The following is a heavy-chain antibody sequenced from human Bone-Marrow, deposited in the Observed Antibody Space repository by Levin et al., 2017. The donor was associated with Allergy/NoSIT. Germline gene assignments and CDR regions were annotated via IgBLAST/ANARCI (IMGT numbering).Heavy chain of an antibody. Sequence: SGGSLRLSCAASEFTFSDSYMTWIRQAPGKGLEWISYISPSGSTIFYADSVKGRFTISRDNAKDSLSLQMTSLRSDDTAFYYCAREYCTAASCSLDYWGQGTLVTVSS. V-gene: IGHV3-11*01. CDR1: EFTFSDSY. CDR2: ISPSGSTI. J-gene: IGHJ4*02. D-gene: IGHD2-15*01. CDR3: AREYCTAASCSLDY.